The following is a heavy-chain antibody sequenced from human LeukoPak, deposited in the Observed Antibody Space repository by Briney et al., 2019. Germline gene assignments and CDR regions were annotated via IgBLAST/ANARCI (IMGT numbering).Heavy chain of an antibody. CDR1: GYTFTSYG. V-gene: IGHV1-18*01. CDR2: ISVYNGNT. D-gene: IGHD3-3*01. Sequence: GASVKVSCKASGYTFTSYGISWVRQAPGQGLEWMGWISVYNGNTNYAQKLQGRVTMTTDTSTSTAYMELRGLSSDDTAVYYCAREDFWSGYAYYFDYWGQGSLVTVSS. J-gene: IGHJ4*02. CDR3: AREDFWSGYAYYFDY.